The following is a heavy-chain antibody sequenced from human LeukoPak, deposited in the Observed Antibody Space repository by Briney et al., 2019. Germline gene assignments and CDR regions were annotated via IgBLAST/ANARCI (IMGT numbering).Heavy chain of an antibody. D-gene: IGHD5-12*01. J-gene: IGHJ4*02. CDR1: GGTFSSYT. CDR2: IIRILGIA. V-gene: IGHV1-69*02. CDR3: ARFGLSSFGDSCYDAVDY. Sequence: GASVKVSCKASGGTFSSYTISWVRQAPGQGLEWMGRIIRILGIANHAQKFQGRVTITAAKSTSQAYMNLCILRSNVTAVYYCARFGLSSFGDSCYDAVDYWGQGTLVTVSS.